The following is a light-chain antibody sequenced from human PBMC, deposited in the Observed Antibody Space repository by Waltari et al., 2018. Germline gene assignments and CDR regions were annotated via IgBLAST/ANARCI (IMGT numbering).Light chain of an antibody. CDR3: QHYVRLPAT. V-gene: IGKV3-20*01. CDR2: GTS. CDR1: QSVGGT. J-gene: IGKJ1*01. Sequence: EIVLTQSPRTLSSSPGERATLSCRASQSVGGTLAWYQQKPGQAPRLLMYGTSIRAPGTPDRFSGTGSGTDFSLTISRLEPEDFAVYYCQHYVRLPATFGQGTKVEIK.